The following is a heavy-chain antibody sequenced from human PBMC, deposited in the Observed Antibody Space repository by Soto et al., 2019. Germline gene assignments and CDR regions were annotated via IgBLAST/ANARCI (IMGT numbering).Heavy chain of an antibody. D-gene: IGHD6-13*01. CDR1: GFTFSSYS. CDR3: ARDSSGRIAAYYFDY. V-gene: IGHV3-48*02. Sequence: GGSLRLSCAASGFTFSSYSMNWVRQAPGKGLEWVSYISSSSSTIYYADSVKGRFTISRDNAKNSLYLQMNSLRDEDTAVYYCARDSSGRIAAYYFDYWGQGTLVTVSS. CDR2: ISSSSSTI. J-gene: IGHJ4*02.